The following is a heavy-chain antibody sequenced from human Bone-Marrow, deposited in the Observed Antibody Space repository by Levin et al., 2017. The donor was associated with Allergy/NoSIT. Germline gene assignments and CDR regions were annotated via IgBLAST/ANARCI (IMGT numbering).Heavy chain of an antibody. CDR2: IIPIFGTA. V-gene: IGHV1-69*01. CDR3: ARGGKVLLWFGELLSESYYYYGMDV. D-gene: IGHD3-10*01. CDR1: GGTFSSYA. Sequence: KISCKASGGTFSSYAISWVRQAPGQGLEWMGGIIPIFGTANYAQKFQGRVTITADESTSTAYMELSSLRSEDTAVYYCARGGKVLLWFGELLSESYYYYGMDVWGQGTTVTVSS. J-gene: IGHJ6*02.